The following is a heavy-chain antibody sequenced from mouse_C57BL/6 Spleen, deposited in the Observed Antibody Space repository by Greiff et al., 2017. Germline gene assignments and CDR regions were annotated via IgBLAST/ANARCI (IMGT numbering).Heavy chain of an antibody. J-gene: IGHJ3*01. V-gene: IGHV1-59*01. CDR1: GYTFTSYW. CDR3: ATALGTWFAY. D-gene: IGHD1-2*01. CDR2: IDPSDSYT. Sequence: QVQLQQPGAELVRPGTSVKLSCKASGYTFTSYWMHWVKQRPGQGLEWIGVIDPSDSYTNYNQKFKGKATLTVDKSSSTAYMQLSSLASEDSAVYYCATALGTWFAYWGQGTLVTVSA.